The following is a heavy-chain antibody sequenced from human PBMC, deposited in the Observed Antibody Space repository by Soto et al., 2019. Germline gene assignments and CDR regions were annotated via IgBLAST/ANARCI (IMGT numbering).Heavy chain of an antibody. CDR3: SRQGGEASISRDFFDS. V-gene: IGHV4-39*01. D-gene: IGHD2-21*01. Sequence: SETLSLTCTVSGGSISSSIYYWGWIRQPPGKGLEWIGSIYFHGTTYYNQSLKSRVTISVDTSKSQFSLRMTSVTAADTAVYYCSRQGGEASISRDFFDSWGQGTRVTIS. CDR2: IYFHGTT. J-gene: IGHJ4*02. CDR1: GGSISSSIYY.